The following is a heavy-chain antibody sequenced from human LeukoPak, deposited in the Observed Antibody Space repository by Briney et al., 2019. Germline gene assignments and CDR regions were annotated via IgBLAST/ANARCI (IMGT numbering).Heavy chain of an antibody. D-gene: IGHD2-2*01. V-gene: IGHV1-18*01. J-gene: IGHJ6*03. CDR3: ARVPSSTSWIKNYYYYMDV. CDR2: ISAYNGNT. CDR1: GYTFTSYG. Sequence: GASVKVSCKASGYTFTSYGISWVRQAPGQGLEWMGWISAYNGNTNYAQELQGSVTMTTDTSTSTAYMELRSLRSDDTAVYYCARVPSSTSWIKNYYYYMDVWGKGTTVTVSS.